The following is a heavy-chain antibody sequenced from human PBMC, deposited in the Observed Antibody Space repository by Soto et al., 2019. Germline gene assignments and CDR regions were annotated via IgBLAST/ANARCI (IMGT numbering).Heavy chain of an antibody. Sequence: QVTLKESGPVLVKHTETLTLRCTVSGLSITDSEMGVSWIRQPPGQPLEWLAHIDSSGEKSYRTFLKSRLAISKDTSKSQIVLTMTNMDPADTATYYCARSHLAVAVSPWFDPWGQGIPVTVSS. CDR2: IDSSGEK. J-gene: IGHJ5*02. CDR1: GLSITDSEMG. D-gene: IGHD6-19*01. CDR3: ARSHLAVAVSPWFDP. V-gene: IGHV2-26*01.